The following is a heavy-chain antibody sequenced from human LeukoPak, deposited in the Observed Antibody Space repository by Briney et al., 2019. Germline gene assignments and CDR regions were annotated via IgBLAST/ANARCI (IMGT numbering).Heavy chain of an antibody. CDR3: ARELAVAGTGFDY. D-gene: IGHD6-19*01. Sequence: GRSLRLSCAASGFTFDDYAMHWVRQPPGKGPEWVSGVSWNSGNVDYADSVKGRFTISRDNAKNSLYLQMNSLRAEDTAVYYCARELAVAGTGFDYWGQGTLVTVSS. V-gene: IGHV3-9*01. CDR1: GFTFDDYA. CDR2: VSWNSGNV. J-gene: IGHJ4*02.